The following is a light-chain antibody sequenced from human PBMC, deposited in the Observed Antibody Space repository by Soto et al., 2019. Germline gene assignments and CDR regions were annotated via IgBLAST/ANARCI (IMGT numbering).Light chain of an antibody. J-gene: IGLJ2*01. CDR3: QSYDSSLGGSVV. CDR1: SSNIGTGYD. V-gene: IGLV1-40*01. Sequence: QSVLTQPPSVSGAPGQRVTISCTESSSNIGTGYDVHWYQQLPGTAPKLLIYDYRNRPSGVPDRFSGSKSGTSASLAITGLQAEDEADYYCQSYDSSLGGSVVFGGGTKLTVL. CDR2: DYR.